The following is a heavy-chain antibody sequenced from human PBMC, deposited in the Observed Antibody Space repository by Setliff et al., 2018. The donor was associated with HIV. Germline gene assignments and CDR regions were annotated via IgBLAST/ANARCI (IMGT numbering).Heavy chain of an antibody. CDR1: GFTFGDYG. V-gene: IGHV3-49*04. CDR2: IRSKAYGGTT. CDR3: TRVREVPAAIPDYYYYMDV. J-gene: IGHJ6*03. D-gene: IGHD2-2*02. Sequence: GSLRLSCTASGFTFGDYGMSWVRQAPGKGLEWVGCIRSKAYGGTTEYAASVKGRFTISRDDSKSIAYLQMNSLKTEDTAVYYCTRVREVPAAIPDYYYYMDVWGKGTTVTVSS.